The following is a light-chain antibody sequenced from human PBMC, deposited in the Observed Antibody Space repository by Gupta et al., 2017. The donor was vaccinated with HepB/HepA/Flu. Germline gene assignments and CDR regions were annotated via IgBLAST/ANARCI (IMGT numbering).Light chain of an antibody. CDR3: QQRSNWPPT. Sequence: ELGLTQSPAILSLSPGERAILSCRASQSVSSDLAWYQQKPGQAPRLLSYDATNRATGIPARVSGSGTGTAFTLTSSSLEPEDVAVCYCQQRSNWPPTFGQGTKVEIK. V-gene: IGKV3-11*01. CDR1: QSVSSD. CDR2: DAT. J-gene: IGKJ1*01.